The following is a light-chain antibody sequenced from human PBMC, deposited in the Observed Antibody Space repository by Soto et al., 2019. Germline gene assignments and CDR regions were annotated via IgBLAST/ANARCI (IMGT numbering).Light chain of an antibody. V-gene: IGKV1-5*03. CDR3: QQYSSCPWT. J-gene: IGKJ1*01. CDR2: KAS. Sequence: DIQMTPSPSILSASVGDIVTITCRASQSIGSWLAWYQQTEGKAPKVLIYKASNLERGVPSRFSGSGSGTEFTLTISSLQAADFATYYCQQYSSCPWTFGQGTKVAI. CDR1: QSIGSW.